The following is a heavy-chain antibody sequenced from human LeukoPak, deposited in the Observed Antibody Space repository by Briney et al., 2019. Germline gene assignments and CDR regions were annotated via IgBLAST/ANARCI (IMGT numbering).Heavy chain of an antibody. Sequence: GGSLRLSCAASGFTFSSYGVHWVRQAPGKGLEWVAVISYDGSNKYYADSVKGRFTISRDNSKNTLYLQMNSLRAEDTAVYYCATYCSGGSCNIDYWGQGTLVTVSS. V-gene: IGHV3-30*03. CDR3: ATYCSGGSCNIDY. J-gene: IGHJ4*02. CDR1: GFTFSSYG. D-gene: IGHD2-15*01. CDR2: ISYDGSNK.